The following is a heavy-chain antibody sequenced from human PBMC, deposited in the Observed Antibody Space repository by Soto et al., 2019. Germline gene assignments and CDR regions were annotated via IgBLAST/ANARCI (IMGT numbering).Heavy chain of an antibody. D-gene: IGHD3-22*01. CDR3: ARQRFTMILGPGEFDS. Sequence: SDTLSITCTVSSGSVSSNSYSWGWIRQSPGKGLEWIGTIYSSGSTNYNPSLKSRVTISVDTSKKQFSLKLSSVTAADTAVYYCARQRFTMILGPGEFDSWCQGTLVTVS. J-gene: IGHJ4*02. CDR1: SGSVSSNSYS. V-gene: IGHV4-39*01. CDR2: IYSSGST.